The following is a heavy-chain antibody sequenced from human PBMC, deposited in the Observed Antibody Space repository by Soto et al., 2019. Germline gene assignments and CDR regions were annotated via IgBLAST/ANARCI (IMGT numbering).Heavy chain of an antibody. V-gene: IGHV3-23*01. CDR1: AFTFSSYA. CDR2: ISGSGGST. J-gene: IGHJ6*03. CDR3: AKAAGYYYYYMDV. Sequence: GGSLRLSCAASAFTFSSYAMNWVRQAPGKGLEWVSTISGSGGSTYYADSVKGRFTISRDNSKNTLSLQMNSLRADDTAVYYCAKAAGYYYYYMDVWGKGTTVTVSS. D-gene: IGHD6-25*01.